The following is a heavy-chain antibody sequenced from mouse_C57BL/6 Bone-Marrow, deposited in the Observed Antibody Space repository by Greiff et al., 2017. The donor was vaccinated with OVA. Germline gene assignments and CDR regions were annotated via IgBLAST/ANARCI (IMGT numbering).Heavy chain of an antibody. J-gene: IGHJ2*01. V-gene: IGHV1-69*01. CDR3: TKTTVVATDYFDY. D-gene: IGHD1-1*01. CDR2: IDPSDSYT. Sequence: QVQLQQPGAELVMPGASVKLSCKASGYTFTSYWMHWVKQRPGQGLEWIGEIDPSDSYTNYNQKFKGKSTLTVDKSSSTAYMELRSLTSEDSAVYYCTKTTVVATDYFDYWGQGTTLTVSS. CDR1: GYTFTSYW.